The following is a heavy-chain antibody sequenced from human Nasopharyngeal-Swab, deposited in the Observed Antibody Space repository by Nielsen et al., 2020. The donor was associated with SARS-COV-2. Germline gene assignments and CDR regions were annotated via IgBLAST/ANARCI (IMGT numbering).Heavy chain of an antibody. CDR1: GFTFSSDA. CDR2: ISGSGGST. V-gene: IGHV3-23*01. Sequence: GESLKISCAASGFTFSSDAMSWVRQAPGKGLEWVSAISGSGGSTYYADSVKGRFTISRDNSKNTLYLQMNSLRAEDTAVYYCAKARIVVVPAAIGYWGQGTLVTVSS. J-gene: IGHJ4*02. CDR3: AKARIVVVPAAIGY. D-gene: IGHD2-2*02.